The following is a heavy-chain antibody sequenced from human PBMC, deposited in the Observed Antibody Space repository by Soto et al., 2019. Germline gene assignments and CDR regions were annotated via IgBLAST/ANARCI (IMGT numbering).Heavy chain of an antibody. Sequence: SVKVSCKASGYTFTSYAMHWVRQSPGQRLEWMGWINAGNGNTKYSQKFQGRVTITRDTSASTAYMELSSLRSEDTAVYYCASSRITMVPYGMDVWGQGTTVTVSS. CDR3: ASSRITMVPYGMDV. CDR2: INAGNGNT. CDR1: GYTFTSYA. J-gene: IGHJ6*02. V-gene: IGHV1-3*01. D-gene: IGHD3-10*01.